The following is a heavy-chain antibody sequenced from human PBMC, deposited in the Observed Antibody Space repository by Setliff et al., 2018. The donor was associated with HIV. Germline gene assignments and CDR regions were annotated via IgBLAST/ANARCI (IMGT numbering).Heavy chain of an antibody. Sequence: SETLSLTCTVSGGSIRSSSYSWGWIRQPPGKGLEWIGSIHYSGSTYYNPSLKSRVTISVDTSKNPFSLKLSSVTAADTAVYYCARERIAVAGPRVAFDIWGQGTMGTVSS. CDR3: ARERIAVAGPRVAFDI. J-gene: IGHJ3*02. D-gene: IGHD6-19*01. V-gene: IGHV4-39*07. CDR2: IHYSGST. CDR1: GGSIRSSSYS.